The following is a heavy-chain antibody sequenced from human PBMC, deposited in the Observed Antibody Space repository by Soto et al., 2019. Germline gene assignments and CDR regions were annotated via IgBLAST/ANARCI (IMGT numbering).Heavy chain of an antibody. J-gene: IGHJ4*02. V-gene: IGHV4-31*03. CDR3: ARARLGDSSGYYDS. CDR1: GGSISSGGYY. D-gene: IGHD3-22*01. CDR2: IYYSGST. Sequence: QVQLQESGPGLVKPSQTLSLTCTVSGGSISSGGYYWSWIRQHPGKGLEWIGYIYYSGSTYYNPSRQSRVTKSVDPSKIQFSLRLSSVPAADTAVYYCARARLGDSSGYYDSWGQGTLVTVSS.